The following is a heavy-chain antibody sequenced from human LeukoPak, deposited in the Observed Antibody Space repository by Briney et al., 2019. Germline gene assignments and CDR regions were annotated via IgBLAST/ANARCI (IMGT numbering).Heavy chain of an antibody. CDR3: ASSGERYYFDY. CDR2: IIPIFGTA. J-gene: IGHJ4*02. CDR1: GGTFSSYA. Sequence: ASVKVSCKASGGTFSSYAISWVRQAPGQGLEWMGRIIPIFGTANYAQKFRGRVTITTDESTSTAYMELSSLRSEDTAVYYCASSGERYYFDYWGQGTLVTVPS. D-gene: IGHD7-27*01. V-gene: IGHV1-69*05.